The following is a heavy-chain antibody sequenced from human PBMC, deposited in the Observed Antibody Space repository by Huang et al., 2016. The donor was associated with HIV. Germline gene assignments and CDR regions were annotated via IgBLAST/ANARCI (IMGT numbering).Heavy chain of an antibody. J-gene: IGHJ3*02. Sequence: QVRLHQWGTGLVRPSETLSLTCAVYGGPLSGHYWSWVRLPPGGSLEWLGEVNHRGSANYNPCRKSRLSRSIDTSKKQFSLKLGSVTAADTALYYCARSLMGEDPFDIWGQGTLVTVSS. CDR2: VNHRGSA. CDR3: ARSLMGEDPFDI. V-gene: IGHV4-34*01. D-gene: IGHD3-16*01. CDR1: GGPLSGHY.